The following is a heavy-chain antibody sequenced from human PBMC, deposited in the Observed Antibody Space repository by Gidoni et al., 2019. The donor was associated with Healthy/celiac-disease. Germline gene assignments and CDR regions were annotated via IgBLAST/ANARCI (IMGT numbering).Heavy chain of an antibody. CDR3: ARERIGITMVRGVTYYYYYGMDV. Sequence: QVQLVQSGAEVKKPGASVKVSCKASGYTFTSYYMHWVRQAPGQGLEWMGIINPSGGSTSYAQKFQGRVTMTRDTSTSTVYMELSSLRSEDTAVYYCARERIGITMVRGVTYYYYYGMDVWGQGTTVTVSS. J-gene: IGHJ6*02. V-gene: IGHV1-46*01. CDR1: GYTFTSYY. D-gene: IGHD3-10*01. CDR2: INPSGGST.